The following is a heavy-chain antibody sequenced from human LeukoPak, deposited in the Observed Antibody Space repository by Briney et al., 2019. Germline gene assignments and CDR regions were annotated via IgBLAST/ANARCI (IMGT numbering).Heavy chain of an antibody. V-gene: IGHV4-59*01. CDR1: GGSINGYY. D-gene: IGHD2-2*01. CDR3: ARVVVVPAAITGNWFDP. CDR2: IFWSGTS. J-gene: IGHJ5*02. Sequence: SETLSLTCTVSGGSINGYYWSWIRQPPGKGLEWIGYIFWSGTSNYNPSLKSRVTISVDASRNQFSLNVTSVTAADTAVYYCARVVVVPAAITGNWFDPWGQGTLVTVSS.